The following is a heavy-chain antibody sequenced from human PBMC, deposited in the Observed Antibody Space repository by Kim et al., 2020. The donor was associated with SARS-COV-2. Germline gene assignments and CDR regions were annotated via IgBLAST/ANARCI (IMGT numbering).Heavy chain of an antibody. CDR1: GYTFTSYA. J-gene: IGHJ4*02. V-gene: IGHV1-3*01. D-gene: IGHD3-10*01. CDR2: INAGNGNT. CDR3: ARDNVLLWFGELSRFDY. Sequence: ASVKVSCKASGYTFTSYAMHWVRQAPGQRLEWMGWINAGNGNTKYSQKFQGRVTITRDTSASTAYMELSSLRSEDTAVYYCARDNVLLWFGELSRFDYWGQGTLVTVSS.